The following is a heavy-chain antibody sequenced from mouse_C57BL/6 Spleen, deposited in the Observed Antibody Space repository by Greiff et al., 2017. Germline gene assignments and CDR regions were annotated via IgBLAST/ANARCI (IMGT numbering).Heavy chain of an antibody. CDR3: ARADYYGSSYWYFDV. D-gene: IGHD1-1*01. V-gene: IGHV5-15*01. CDR2: ISNLAYSI. CDR1: GFTFSDYG. J-gene: IGHJ1*03. Sequence: EVQGVESGGGLVQPGGSLKLSCAASGFTFSDYGMAWVRQAPRKGPEWVAFISNLAYSIYYADTVTGRFTISRENAKNTLYLEMSSLRSEDTAMYYCARADYYGSSYWYFDVWGTGTTVTVSS.